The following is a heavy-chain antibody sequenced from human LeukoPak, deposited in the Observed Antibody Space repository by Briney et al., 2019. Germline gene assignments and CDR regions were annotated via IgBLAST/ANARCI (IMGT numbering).Heavy chain of an antibody. D-gene: IGHD6-19*01. V-gene: IGHV3-23*01. Sequence: PGGALRLSCAASRFTFSSYATSWVRQAPGKGLEWVSAISGSGGSTYYADSVKGRFTISRDNSKNTLYLQMNSLRAEDTAVYYCAISSSGWVQHVWAKGTTVTVSS. J-gene: IGHJ6*04. CDR3: AISSSGWVQHV. CDR1: RFTFSSYA. CDR2: ISGSGGST.